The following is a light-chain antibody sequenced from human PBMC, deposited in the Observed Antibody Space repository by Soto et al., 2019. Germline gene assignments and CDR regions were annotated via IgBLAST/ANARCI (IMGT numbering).Light chain of an antibody. V-gene: IGKV1-5*01. Sequence: DIQMTQSPSTLSASVGDRVTITCRASQSISRSLAWYQQNPGKAPKLLIFDASSLESGVPSRFSGSGSGTEFTLTISSLQSDDFATDYGQHYNDFLLIFGPGTTVDIK. CDR2: DAS. CDR1: QSISRS. CDR3: QHYNDFLLI. J-gene: IGKJ3*01.